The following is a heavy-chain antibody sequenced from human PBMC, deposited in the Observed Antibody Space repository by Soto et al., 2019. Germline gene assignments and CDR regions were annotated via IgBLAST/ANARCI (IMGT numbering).Heavy chain of an antibody. CDR1: GGTFSSYA. Sequence: SVKVSYRASGGTFSSYAISWVRQAPGQGLEWMGGIIPIFGTANYAQKFQGRVTITADKSTSTAYMELSSLRSEDTAVYYCARDAYYYGSGSYSYGMDVWGQGTKVTVYS. V-gene: IGHV1-69*06. CDR3: ARDAYYYGSGSYSYGMDV. J-gene: IGHJ6*02. CDR2: IIPIFGTA. D-gene: IGHD3-10*01.